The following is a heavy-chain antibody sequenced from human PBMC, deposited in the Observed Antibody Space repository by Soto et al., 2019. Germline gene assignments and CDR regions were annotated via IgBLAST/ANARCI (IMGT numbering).Heavy chain of an antibody. CDR2: ITYNGDT. Sequence: QVQLVQSGAEVKKPGASVKVSCKASGYTFTSYGISWVRQAPGQGLEWMGWITYNGDTNYPQKLQGRVTMTTATSTSTAYMELRSLRSDDTAVYYCARVVITSYGVFDYWGQGTLVTVSS. D-gene: IGHD2-21*01. V-gene: IGHV1-18*01. J-gene: IGHJ4*02. CDR3: ARVVITSYGVFDY. CDR1: GYTFTSYG.